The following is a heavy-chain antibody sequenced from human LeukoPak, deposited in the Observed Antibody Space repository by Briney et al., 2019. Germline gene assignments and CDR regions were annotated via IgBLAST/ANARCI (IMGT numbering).Heavy chain of an antibody. D-gene: IGHD1-26*01. CDR3: ARDVVGAKFPVYYYMDV. CDR2: IYTSGST. J-gene: IGHJ6*03. CDR1: GGSISSGSYY. Sequence: SSETLSLTCTVSGGSISSGSYYWSWIRQPAGKGLEWIGRIYTSGSTNYNPSLKSRVTISVDTSKNQFSLKLSSVTAADTAVYYCARDVVGAKFPVYYYMDVWGKGTTVTVSS. V-gene: IGHV4-61*02.